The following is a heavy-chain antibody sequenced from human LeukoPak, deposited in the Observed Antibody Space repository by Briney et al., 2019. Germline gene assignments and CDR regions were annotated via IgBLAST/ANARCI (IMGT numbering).Heavy chain of an antibody. D-gene: IGHD2-21*02. CDR2: IRSKAYGGTT. Sequence: PGGSLRLSCTASGFTFGDYAMSWFRQAPGKGLEWVGFIRSKAYGGTTEYAASVKGRFTISRDDSKSIAYLQMNSLKTEDTAVYYCTRVVTADGDFPLFDYWGQGTLVTVSS. J-gene: IGHJ4*02. CDR3: TRVVTADGDFPLFDY. CDR1: GFTFGDYA. V-gene: IGHV3-49*03.